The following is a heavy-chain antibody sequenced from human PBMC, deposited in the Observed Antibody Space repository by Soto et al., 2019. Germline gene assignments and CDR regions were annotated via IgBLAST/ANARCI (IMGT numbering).Heavy chain of an antibody. D-gene: IGHD1-26*01. CDR2: IIPIFGTV. CDR3: APRRVLGAGEGDSDS. J-gene: IGHJ4*02. Sequence: QLRLVQSGAEMKKAGSSVKVSCKASGGTFSSFGFSWVRQAPGQGLEWLGGIIPIFGTVDYAQRFQGRITITADGSTSPAYMELRSLRSDDTAVYYCAPRRVLGAGEGDSDSWRQGTLVTVSS. V-gene: IGHV1-69*01. CDR1: GGTFSSFG.